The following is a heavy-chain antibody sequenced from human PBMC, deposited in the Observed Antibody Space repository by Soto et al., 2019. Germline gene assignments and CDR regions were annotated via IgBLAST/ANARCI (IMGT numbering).Heavy chain of an antibody. Sequence: SETLSLTCTVSGGPISSSSYYWGWIRQPPGKGLEWIGSIYYSGSTYYNPSLKSRVTISVDTSKNQFSLKLSSVTAADTAVYYCGSSSGYDFSSFDPWGQGTLVTVSS. J-gene: IGHJ5*02. CDR3: GSSSGYDFSSFDP. CDR1: GGPISSSSYY. CDR2: IYYSGST. V-gene: IGHV4-39*01. D-gene: IGHD5-12*01.